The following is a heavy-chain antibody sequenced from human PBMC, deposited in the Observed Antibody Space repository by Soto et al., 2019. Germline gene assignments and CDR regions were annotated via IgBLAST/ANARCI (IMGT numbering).Heavy chain of an antibody. CDR2: MNPNSGNT. CDR1: GYTFTSYD. D-gene: IGHD3-10*01. J-gene: IGHJ4*02. V-gene: IGHV1-8*01. CDR3: ARATTGGGNLKGVRVYYFDH. Sequence: QVQLVQSGAEVKKPGASVKVSCKASGYTFTSYDINWVRQATGQGLEWMGWMNPNSGNTGYAQKFQGRVTMTRNTSISTSYMKRSSLTSEATALYYCARATTGGGNLKGVRVYYFDHWGQGTVVTVFS.